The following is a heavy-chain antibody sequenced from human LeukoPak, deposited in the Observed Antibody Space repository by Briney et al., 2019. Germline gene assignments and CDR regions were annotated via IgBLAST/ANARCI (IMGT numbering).Heavy chain of an antibody. D-gene: IGHD3-10*01. J-gene: IGHJ4*02. CDR2: IYYSGST. V-gene: IGHV4-59*01. Sequence: ASVTLSLTCTVSSFPINNFYWLWLRQPPGKGLVGIRYIYYSGSTNHNPSLKSLVTISVDTVKNQFSLWLNSDSAADTAVYECERGLYYFDYWGQGSLVTVSS. CDR1: SFPINNFY. CDR3: ERGLYYFDY.